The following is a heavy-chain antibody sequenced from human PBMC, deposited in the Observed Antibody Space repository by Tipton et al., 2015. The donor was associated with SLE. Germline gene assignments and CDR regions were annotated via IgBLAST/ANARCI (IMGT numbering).Heavy chain of an antibody. D-gene: IGHD6-13*01. CDR3: ARDLAFSNSWPVDY. CDR2: ISYDGSNK. CDR1: GFTFSTYA. V-gene: IGHV3-30*04. Sequence: SLRLSCAASGFTFSTYAMHWVRQAPGKGLEWVAVISYDGSNKYYADSVKGRFTISRDTSKNTLYLQMNSLRAEDTAVYYCARDLAFSNSWPVDYWGQGTLVTVSS. J-gene: IGHJ4*02.